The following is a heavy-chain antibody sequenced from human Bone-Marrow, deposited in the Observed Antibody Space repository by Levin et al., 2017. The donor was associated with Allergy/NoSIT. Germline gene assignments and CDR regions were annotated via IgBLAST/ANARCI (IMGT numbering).Heavy chain of an antibody. D-gene: IGHD1-26*01. CDR2: INASSDAT. J-gene: IGHJ4*02. CDR3: AKDDGFKWEIREDFDY. Sequence: GGSLRLSCAASGFTFSTYPMSWVRQAPGKGLEWVSTINASSDATYYADSVKGRFTISRDNSKNTLYLQMSGLRAEDTAVFYCAKDDGFKWEIREDFDYWGQGTLVTVSS. CDR1: GFTFSTYP. V-gene: IGHV3-23*01.